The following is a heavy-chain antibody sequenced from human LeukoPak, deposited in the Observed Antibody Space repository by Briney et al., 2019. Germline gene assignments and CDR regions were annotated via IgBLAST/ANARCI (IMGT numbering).Heavy chain of an antibody. CDR3: VRDSGTGLDP. J-gene: IGHJ5*02. D-gene: IGHD1-26*01. V-gene: IGHV3-48*04. CDR2: ISSSSSTI. Sequence: GGSLRLSCAASGFTFSSYSMNWARQAPGKGLEWVSYISSSSSTIYYADSVKGRFTISRDNAKNSLYLQMNSLRAEDTAVYYCVRDSGTGLDPWGQGTLVTVSS. CDR1: GFTFSSYS.